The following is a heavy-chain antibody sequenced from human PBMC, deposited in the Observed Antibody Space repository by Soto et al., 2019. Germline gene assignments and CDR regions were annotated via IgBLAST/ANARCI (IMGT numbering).Heavy chain of an antibody. CDR3: ASNYYYDSSGYPPFDY. J-gene: IGHJ4*02. CDR1: GFTFSSYA. V-gene: IGHV3-30-3*01. Sequence: PGGSLRLSCAASGFTFSSYAMHWVRQAPGKGLEWVAVISYDGSNKYYADSVKGRFTISRDNSKNTLYLQMNSLRAEDTAVYYCASNYYYDSSGYPPFDYCGQGPPVPVPS. CDR2: ISYDGSNK. D-gene: IGHD3-22*01.